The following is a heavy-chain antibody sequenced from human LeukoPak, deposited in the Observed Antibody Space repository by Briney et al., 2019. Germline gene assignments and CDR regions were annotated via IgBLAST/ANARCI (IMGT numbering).Heavy chain of an antibody. CDR1: GFSFSSYT. J-gene: IGHJ6*02. Sequence: GGSLRLSCAASGFSFSSYTMNWVRQAPGKGLEWVSSISSSSSYIYYADSVKGRFTISRDNAKNSLYLQMNSLRAEDTAVYYCARDRSSSWTNYYYYGMDVWGQGTTVTVSS. CDR3: ARDRSSSWTNYYYYGMDV. V-gene: IGHV3-21*01. D-gene: IGHD6-13*01. CDR2: ISSSSSYI.